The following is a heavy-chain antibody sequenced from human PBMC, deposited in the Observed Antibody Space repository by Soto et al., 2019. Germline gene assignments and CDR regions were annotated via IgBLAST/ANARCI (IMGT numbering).Heavy chain of an antibody. CDR2: IYYSGET. J-gene: IGHJ5*02. Sequence: SETLSLTCTVSGGSISSYFWSWIRQPPGKGLEWIGYIYYSGETNSNPSLKSRVTMSVDTSKNQFSLRLNSVTAADSAVYYCARGHMGWFDPWGLGTLVTVSS. CDR3: ARGHMGWFDP. V-gene: IGHV4-59*01. CDR1: GGSISSYF. D-gene: IGHD3-16*01.